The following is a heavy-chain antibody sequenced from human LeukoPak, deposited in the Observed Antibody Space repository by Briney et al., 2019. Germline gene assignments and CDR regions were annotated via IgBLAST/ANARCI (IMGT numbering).Heavy chain of an antibody. Sequence: ASVKVSCKTSGYTFTGYYIHWVRQAHGQGLEWMGWSNPNSGGTKYAQKFQGRVTMTRDTSISTAYMELSRLRSDDTAVYYCARDRGGYLDAFDIWGQGTMVTVSS. V-gene: IGHV1-2*02. J-gene: IGHJ3*02. D-gene: IGHD3-22*01. CDR3: ARDRGGYLDAFDI. CDR2: SNPNSGGT. CDR1: GYTFTGYY.